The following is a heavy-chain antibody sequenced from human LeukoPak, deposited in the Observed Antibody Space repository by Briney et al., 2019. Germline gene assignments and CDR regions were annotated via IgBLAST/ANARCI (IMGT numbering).Heavy chain of an antibody. CDR3: AREMGVSRDY. D-gene: IGHD3-16*01. Sequence: PGGSLRLSCAASGFIVSDNYMSWVSQAPGEGLEWVSVIYSGGTTYYADSVKGRFTISRDNSKNTVYLQMNSLSAEDTAVYYCAREMGVSRDYWGQGTLVTVSS. V-gene: IGHV3-53*01. CDR2: IYSGGTT. J-gene: IGHJ4*02. CDR1: GFIVSDNY.